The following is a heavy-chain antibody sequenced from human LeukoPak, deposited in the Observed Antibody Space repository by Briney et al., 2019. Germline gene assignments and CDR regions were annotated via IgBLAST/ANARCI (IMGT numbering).Heavy chain of an antibody. V-gene: IGHV3-7*01. CDR2: INEDGSVQ. CDR1: GLIFRDYW. D-gene: IGHD3-10*01. CDR3: ATRESSMARSH. J-gene: IGHJ4*02. Sequence: GESLRLSCVGSGLIFRDYWMNWVRQVPGKGLEWVANINEDGSVQDYVDSVRGRFSISRDNARNSFYLQINNLRVEDTAVYYCATRESSMARSHWGQGTLVTVSS.